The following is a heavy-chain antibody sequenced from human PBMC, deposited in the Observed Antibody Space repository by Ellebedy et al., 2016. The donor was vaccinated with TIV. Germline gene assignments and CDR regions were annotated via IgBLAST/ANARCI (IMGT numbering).Heavy chain of an antibody. Sequence: MPSETLSLTCTVSGGSTNTYYWSWIRQPPGKGLEWIGYISYSGNTKYNPSLKSRVTISLDTSENQFSLKLSSVTAADTAVYYCARDGGFGWAFDVWGQGTMVTVSS. J-gene: IGHJ3*01. CDR3: ARDGGFGWAFDV. CDR2: ISYSGNT. V-gene: IGHV4-59*01. D-gene: IGHD3-10*01. CDR1: GGSTNTYY.